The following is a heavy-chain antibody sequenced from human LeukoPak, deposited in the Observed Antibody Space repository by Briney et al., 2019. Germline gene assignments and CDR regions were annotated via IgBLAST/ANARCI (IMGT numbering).Heavy chain of an antibody. CDR2: IKLDGSEK. D-gene: IGHD3-3*01. V-gene: IGHV3-7*03. CDR3: ARDQYDTWSRRGNFDS. Sequence: GGSLRLSCVASGFSFGKYRMSWVRQAPGKGLEWVANIKLDGSEKNYVDSVKGRFTISRDNTKNSLYLQMNSLRVEDTAVFYCARDQYDTWSRRGNFDSWGQGTQVIVSS. J-gene: IGHJ4*02. CDR1: GFSFGKYR.